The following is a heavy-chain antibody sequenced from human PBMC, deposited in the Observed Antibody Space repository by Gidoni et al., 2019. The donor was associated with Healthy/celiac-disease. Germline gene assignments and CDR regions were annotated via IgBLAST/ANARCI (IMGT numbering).Heavy chain of an antibody. CDR3: ARASSGWYGFDY. J-gene: IGHJ4*02. Sequence: QVQLQEPGPGLVKPSQTLSLTCTVSGGSISSGSYYWSWIRQPAGKGLEWIGRIYTSGTTNYNPSLKSRVTISVDTSKNQFSLKLSSVTAADTAVYYCARASSGWYGFDYWGQGTLVTVSS. CDR1: GGSISSGSYY. V-gene: IGHV4-61*02. D-gene: IGHD6-19*01. CDR2: IYTSGTT.